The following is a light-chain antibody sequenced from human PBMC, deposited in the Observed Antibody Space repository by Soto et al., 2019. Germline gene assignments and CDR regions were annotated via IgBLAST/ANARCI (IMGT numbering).Light chain of an antibody. CDR1: QRVSSN. J-gene: IGKJ5*01. CDR3: HQYKNWPST. V-gene: IGKV3-15*01. CDR2: HAS. Sequence: MTQSPSSLSVSPGERATLSCRASQRVSSNLAWYQQKPGQAPRLLLYHASTRATGIPVRFSGSGTGTEFTLTISSLQSEDFAVYYCHQYKNWPSTFGQGTRLEIK.